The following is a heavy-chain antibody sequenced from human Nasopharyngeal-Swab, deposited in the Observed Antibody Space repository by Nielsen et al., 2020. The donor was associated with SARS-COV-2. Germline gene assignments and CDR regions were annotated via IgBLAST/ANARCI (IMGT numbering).Heavy chain of an antibody. CDR2: INHSANT. J-gene: IGHJ4*02. V-gene: IGHV4-34*01. CDR1: GGSISSYY. CDR3: ARGSGLIDH. Sequence: SETLSLTCTVSGGSISSYYWTWIRQPPGKGLEWIGDINHSANTNYNPSLKSRVIISIDTSKNQFSLRLNSVTAADTAVYYCARGSGLIDHWGQGDLVIVSS.